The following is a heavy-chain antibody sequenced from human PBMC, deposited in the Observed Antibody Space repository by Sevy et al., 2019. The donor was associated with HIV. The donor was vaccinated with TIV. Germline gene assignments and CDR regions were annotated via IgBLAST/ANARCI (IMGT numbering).Heavy chain of an antibody. V-gene: IGHV4-39*01. CDR1: GASISSSGYY. J-gene: IGHJ4*02. D-gene: IGHD6-19*01. CDR3: AGPSLRNSSGWSYYDH. CDR2: IRYSGST. Sequence: SETLSLTCTVSGASISSSGYYWGWIRQPPGKGLEWIASIRYSGSTYYNPSLRSRVTISADTSKNQFSLKLNSVTAADTAVYYCAGPSLRNSSGWSYYDHWGQGTVVTVSS.